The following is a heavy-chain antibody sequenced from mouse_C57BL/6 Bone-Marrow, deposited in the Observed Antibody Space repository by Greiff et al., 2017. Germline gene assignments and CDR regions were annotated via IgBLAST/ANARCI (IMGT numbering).Heavy chain of an antibody. CDR3: AREGTTVVAAYYFDY. Sequence: QVQLQQPGAELVMPGASVKLSCKASGYTFTSYWMPWVKQRPGQGLEWIGEIDPSDSYTNYNQKFKGKSTLTVDKSSSTAYMQLSSLTSEDSAVYYCAREGTTVVAAYYFDYWGQGTTLTVSS. D-gene: IGHD1-1*01. V-gene: IGHV1-69*01. CDR2: IDPSDSYT. J-gene: IGHJ2*01. CDR1: GYTFTSYW.